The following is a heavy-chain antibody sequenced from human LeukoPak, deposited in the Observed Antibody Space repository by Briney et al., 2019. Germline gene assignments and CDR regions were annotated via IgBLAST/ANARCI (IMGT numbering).Heavy chain of an antibody. CDR1: GFTFNSYA. J-gene: IGHJ4*02. CDR2: ISSGGGST. Sequence: GGSLRLSCAASGFTFNSYAMSWVRQAPGKGLEWVSTISSGGGSTFYADSVKGRFTISRDNSKNTLFLQMNSLRAEDTAVYYCAKALSDYNNYWGQGTLVTVSS. CDR3: AKALSDYNNY. D-gene: IGHD4-11*01. V-gene: IGHV3-23*01.